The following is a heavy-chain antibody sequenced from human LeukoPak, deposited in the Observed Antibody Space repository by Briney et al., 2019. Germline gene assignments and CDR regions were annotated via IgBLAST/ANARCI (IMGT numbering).Heavy chain of an antibody. D-gene: IGHD2-2*01. CDR2: IYPGDSDT. V-gene: IGHV5-51*01. CDR1: GYSFTSCW. CDR3: ARLRYCSSTSCYYLDY. Sequence: GESLKISCKGSGYSFTSCWIGWVRQMPGKGLEWMGIIYPGDSDTRYSPSFQGQVTISADKSISTAYLQWSSLKASDTAMYYCARLRYCSSTSCYYLDYWGQGTLVTVSS. J-gene: IGHJ4*02.